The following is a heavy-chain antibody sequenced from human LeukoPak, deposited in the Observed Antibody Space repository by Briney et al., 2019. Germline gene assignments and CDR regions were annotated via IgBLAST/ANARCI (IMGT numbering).Heavy chain of an antibody. CDR3: AKDSDYVSSGHADY. D-gene: IGHD3-22*01. Sequence: GRSLRLSCAASGFTFSSYGMHWVRQAPGKGLEWVAVIWYDGSNKYYADSVKGRFTISRDNSKNTLYLHMNSLRAEDTAVYYCAKDSDYVSSGHADYWGQGTLVTVSS. V-gene: IGHV3-33*06. CDR2: IWYDGSNK. CDR1: GFTFSSYG. J-gene: IGHJ4*02.